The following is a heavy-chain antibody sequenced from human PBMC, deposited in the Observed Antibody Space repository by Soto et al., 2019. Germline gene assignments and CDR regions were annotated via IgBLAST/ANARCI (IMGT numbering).Heavy chain of an antibody. J-gene: IGHJ3*02. CDR2: IIPIFGTA. CDR3: ARAYPRTYYDSSGYYCSAFDI. CDR1: GGTFSSYA. V-gene: IGHV1-69*12. D-gene: IGHD3-22*01. Sequence: QVQLVQSGAEVKKPGSSVKVSCKASGGTFSSYAISWVRQAPGQGLEWMGGIIPIFGTANYAQKFQGRVTITADESTSTAYMELSSLRSEDTAVYYCARAYPRTYYDSSGYYCSAFDIWGQGTMVTVSS.